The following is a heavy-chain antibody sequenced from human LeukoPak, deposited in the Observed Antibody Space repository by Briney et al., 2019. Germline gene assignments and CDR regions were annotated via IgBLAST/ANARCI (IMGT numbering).Heavy chain of an antibody. CDR1: GYTFTGYY. CDR3: AGDYGEGETLLENWFDP. CDR2: INPNSGGT. D-gene: IGHD4-17*01. Sequence: ASVKVSCKASGYTFTGYYMHWVRQAPGQGLEWMGGINPNSGGTNYAQKFQGRVTMTRDTSITTAYMELSRLRSEDTAVYYCAGDYGEGETLLENWFDPWGQGTLVTVSS. V-gene: IGHV1-2*02. J-gene: IGHJ5*02.